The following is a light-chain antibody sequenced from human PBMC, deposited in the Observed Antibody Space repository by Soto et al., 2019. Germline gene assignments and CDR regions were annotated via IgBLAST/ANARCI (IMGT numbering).Light chain of an antibody. CDR2: DAA. CDR1: QSISSNY. CDR3: QQYGGSPRT. J-gene: IGKJ1*01. V-gene: IGKV3-20*01. Sequence: EIVLTQSPGTLSLSPGERATLSCRASQSISSNYLAWYQQTPRQAPRLLSYDAASRAAGIPERFSGSGSGRDFTRIISRLEPEDFGVYYCQQYGGSPRTFGQGTKVEIK.